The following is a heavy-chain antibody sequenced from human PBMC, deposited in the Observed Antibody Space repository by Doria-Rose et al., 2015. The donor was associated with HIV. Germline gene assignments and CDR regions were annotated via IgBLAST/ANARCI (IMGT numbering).Heavy chain of an antibody. CDR2: IYYSGST. J-gene: IGHJ4*02. Sequence: YYWNWIRQPPGKGLEWIGYIYYSGSTNYNPSLESRVTISVDTSKNQFSLKLSSVTAADTAVYYCARGTFYDSSGYYPYFDYWGQGTLVTVSS. D-gene: IGHD3-22*01. CDR3: ARGTFYDSSGYYPYFDY. V-gene: IGHV4-59*01. CDR1: YY.